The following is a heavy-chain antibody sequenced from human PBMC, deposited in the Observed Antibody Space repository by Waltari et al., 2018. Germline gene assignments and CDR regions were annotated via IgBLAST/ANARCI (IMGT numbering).Heavy chain of an antibody. CDR1: GFTFSSYW. CDR3: ARDEWELPYDYYYYMDV. CDR2: INSDGSST. D-gene: IGHD1-26*01. V-gene: IGHV3-74*01. J-gene: IGHJ6*03. Sequence: EVQLEESGGGLVQPGGSLRLSCAASGFTFSSYWMHWVRQAPGKGLVWVSRINSDGSSTSYADSVKGRFTISRDNAKNTLYLQMNSLRAEDTAVYYCARDEWELPYDYYYYMDVWGKGTTVTVSS.